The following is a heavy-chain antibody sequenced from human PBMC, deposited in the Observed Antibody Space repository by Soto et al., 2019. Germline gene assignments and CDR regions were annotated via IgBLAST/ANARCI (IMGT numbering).Heavy chain of an antibody. CDR2: IYYSGST. CDR1: GGSISSGDYY. D-gene: IGHD5-12*01. J-gene: IGHJ4*02. CDR3: ARVGYRVATGRGSFGY. Sequence: QVQLQESGPGLVKPSQTLSLTCTVSGGSISSGDYYWSWIRQPPGKGLEWIGYIYYSGSTYYIPSLKSRVMISVDTSKNQFSLKLSSVTAADTAVYYCARVGYRVATGRGSFGYWGQGTLVTVSS. V-gene: IGHV4-30-4*01.